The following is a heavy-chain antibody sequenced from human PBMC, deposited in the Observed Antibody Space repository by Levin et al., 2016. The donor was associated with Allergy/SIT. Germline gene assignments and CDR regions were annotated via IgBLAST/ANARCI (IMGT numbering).Heavy chain of an antibody. CDR2: IYSGGST. J-gene: IGHJ4*02. V-gene: IGHV3-53*01. D-gene: IGHD2-15*01. CDR1: GFTVSSNY. CDR3: ASSPVVAAHTHYNPIDY. Sequence: GGSLRLSCAAPGFTVSSNYMSWVRQAPGKGLEWVSVIYSGGSTYYADSVKGRFTISRDNSKNTLYLQMNSLRAEDTAVYYCASSPVVAAHTHYNPIDYWGQGTLVTVSS.